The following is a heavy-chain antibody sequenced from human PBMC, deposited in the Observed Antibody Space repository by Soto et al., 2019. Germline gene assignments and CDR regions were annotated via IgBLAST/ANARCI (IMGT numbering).Heavy chain of an antibody. J-gene: IGHJ4*02. V-gene: IGHV1-69*12. CDR1: GGTFSSYA. Sequence: QVQLVQSGAEVKKPGSSVKVSCNTSGGTFSSYAISWVRQAPGQGLEWMGGIIPMFGTANYAQKFQGRVTITADESTSTAYMELSSLRSEDTAVYYCARSRANYYDSRGYYYSTFDYWGQGTLVTVSS. CDR2: IIPMFGTA. CDR3: ARSRANYYDSRGYYYSTFDY. D-gene: IGHD3-22*01.